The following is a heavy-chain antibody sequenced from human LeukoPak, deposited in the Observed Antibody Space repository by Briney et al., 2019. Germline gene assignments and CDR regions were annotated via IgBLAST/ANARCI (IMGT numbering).Heavy chain of an antibody. CDR1: GGTFSSYA. V-gene: IGHV1-69*13. J-gene: IGHJ3*02. CDR2: IIPIFGTA. CDR3: AAGIVVVTAIGAFDI. Sequence: ASVKVSCKASGGTFSSYAISWVRQAPGQGLEWMGGIIPIFGTANYAQKFQGRVTITADESTSTAYMELSSLRSEDTAVYYCAAGIVVVTAIGAFDIWGQGTMVTVPS. D-gene: IGHD2-21*02.